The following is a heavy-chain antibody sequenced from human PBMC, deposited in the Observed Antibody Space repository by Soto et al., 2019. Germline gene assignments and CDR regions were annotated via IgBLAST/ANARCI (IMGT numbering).Heavy chain of an antibody. J-gene: IGHJ4*02. CDR2: ISNGDETT. Sequence: PGGSLRLSCAASGFIFTDYSMTWIRQAPGKGLEWGSYISNGDETTQYADAVKGRFTVSRDNAKKVLFLQMSSLRVDDTAVYYWARDPKRRDGYNFDSWGRGGLVTVSS. V-gene: IGHV3-11*01. CDR3: ARDPKRRDGYNFDS. D-gene: IGHD5-12*01. CDR1: GFIFTDYS.